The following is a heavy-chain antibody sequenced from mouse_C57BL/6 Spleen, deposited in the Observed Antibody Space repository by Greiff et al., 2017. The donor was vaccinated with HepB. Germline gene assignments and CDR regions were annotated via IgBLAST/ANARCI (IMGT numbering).Heavy chain of an antibody. V-gene: IGHV1-55*01. CDR2: IYPGSGST. D-gene: IGHD2-4*01. J-gene: IGHJ3*01. CDR1: GYTFTSYW. CDR3: ARSYYEYDGCAY. Sequence: VQLQQSGAELVKPGASVKMSCKASGYTFTSYWITWVKQRPGQGLEWIGDIYPGSGSTNYNEKFKSKATLTVDTSSSTAYMQLSSLTSEDSAVYYCARSYYEYDGCAYWGQGTLVTVSA.